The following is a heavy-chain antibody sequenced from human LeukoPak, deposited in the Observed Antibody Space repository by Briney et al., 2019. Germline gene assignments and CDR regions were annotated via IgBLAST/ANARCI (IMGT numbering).Heavy chain of an antibody. Sequence: GGSLRLSCAASGFTFSSYAMSWVRQAPGKGLEWVSVISSSGGDTYYADSVKGRFTISRDNSKNTLYLQMNSLRAEDTAVYYCARGDSSGWYTEHWGQGTLVTVSS. CDR1: GFTFSSYA. CDR2: ISSSGGDT. J-gene: IGHJ4*02. D-gene: IGHD6-19*01. V-gene: IGHV3-23*01. CDR3: ARGDSSGWYTEH.